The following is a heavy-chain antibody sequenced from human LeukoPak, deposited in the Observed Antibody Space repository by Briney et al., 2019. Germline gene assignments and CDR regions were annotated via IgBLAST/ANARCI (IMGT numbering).Heavy chain of an antibody. CDR3: AKDSPLQVQHGGDYFDY. Sequence: GRSLRLSCAASGITFSSYAMHWVRQAPGKGLEWVAVISYDGSNKYYADSVKGRFTISRDNSKNTLYLQMNSLRAEDTALYYCAKDSPLQVQHGGDYFDYWGQGTQVTVSS. CDR2: ISYDGSNK. J-gene: IGHJ4*02. D-gene: IGHD3-10*01. CDR1: GITFSSYA. V-gene: IGHV3-30*04.